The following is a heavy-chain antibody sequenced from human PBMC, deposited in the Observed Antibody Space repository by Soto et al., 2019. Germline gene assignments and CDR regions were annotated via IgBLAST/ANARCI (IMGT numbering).Heavy chain of an antibody. CDR3: AITFGGDSGPDAFDI. J-gene: IGHJ3*02. V-gene: IGHV4-59*08. D-gene: IGHD3-16*01. CDR1: GGSISNFY. CDR2: IYDSGST. Sequence: QVQLQESGPGLVKTSETLSLTCTVSGGSISNFYWNWIRQPPGKGLEWIGYIYDSGSTNYNPSLKTRVSISFGSCKNPYSPRLSPVTAADTAVYYCAITFGGDSGPDAFDICGQGTVVTVPS.